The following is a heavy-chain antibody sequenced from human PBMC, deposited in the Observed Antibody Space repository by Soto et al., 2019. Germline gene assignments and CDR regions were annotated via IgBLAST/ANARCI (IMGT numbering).Heavy chain of an antibody. D-gene: IGHD3-10*01. J-gene: IGHJ5*02. CDR1: GGSISNYY. Sequence: PSETLCLTCTVSGGSISNYYWSWIRQPPGKGLEWIGYIYYTGSTNYNPSLKSRVTISVDTSKNQFSLKLSSVTAADTAVYYCARVVITMIRGVIHSSWFDPWGQGTLVTVSS. CDR2: IYYTGST. V-gene: IGHV4-59*01. CDR3: ARVVITMIRGVIHSSWFDP.